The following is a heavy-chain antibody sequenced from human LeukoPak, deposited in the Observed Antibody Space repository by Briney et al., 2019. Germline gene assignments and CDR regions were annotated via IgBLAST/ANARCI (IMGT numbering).Heavy chain of an antibody. Sequence: PGGSLKLSCAASGFSFSSDGIHWVRQAPGKGLEWLANINHDGSSKYYADSVRGRFTVSRDNSKNTLYLEMSRLRAEDTAVYFCAKGITGNSFYFDYWGQGTLVTVSS. D-gene: IGHD1-20*01. CDR1: GFSFSSDG. J-gene: IGHJ4*02. CDR2: INHDGSSK. V-gene: IGHV3-30*02. CDR3: AKGITGNSFYFDY.